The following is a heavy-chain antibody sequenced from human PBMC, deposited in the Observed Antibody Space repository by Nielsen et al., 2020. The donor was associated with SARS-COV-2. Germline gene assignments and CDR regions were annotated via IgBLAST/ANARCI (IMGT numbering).Heavy chain of an antibody. CDR2: TYYSGST. V-gene: IGHV4-31*03. J-gene: IGHJ3*02. Sequence: SETLSLTCTVSGGSISSGGYYWSWIRKHPGKGLEWIGYTYYSGSTYYNPSFKSRVTISVDTSKNQFSLKLRFGTAADTAVCYCARAPDIVLVPTAIPIWGQGIMFPVSS. CDR3: ARAPDIVLVPTAIPI. D-gene: IGHD2-2*01. CDR1: GGSISSGGYY.